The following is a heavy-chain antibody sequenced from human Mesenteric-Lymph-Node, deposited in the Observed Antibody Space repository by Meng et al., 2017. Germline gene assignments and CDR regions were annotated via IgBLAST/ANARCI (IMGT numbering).Heavy chain of an antibody. CDR2: INHSGST. CDR1: GVFFSGYY. D-gene: IGHD4-17*01. CDR3: ARGRGYGDYGSLY. J-gene: IGHJ4*02. V-gene: IGHV4-34*01. Sequence: HVNLKQVGAGHVNPSETLSLTAAAYGVFFSGYYWSWSRQAPGKGLEWIGEINHSGSTNYNPSLKSRVTISVDTSKNQFSLKLSSVTAADTAVYYCARGRGYGDYGSLYWGQGTLVTVSS.